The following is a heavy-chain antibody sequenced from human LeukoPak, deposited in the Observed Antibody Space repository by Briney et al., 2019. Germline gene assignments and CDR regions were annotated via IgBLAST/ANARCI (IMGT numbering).Heavy chain of an antibody. V-gene: IGHV4-30-2*01. J-gene: IGHJ4*02. D-gene: IGHD3-10*01. CDR1: GGSISSGGYS. Sequence: SETLSLTRAVSGGSISSGGYSWSWIRQPPGKGLEWIGYIYHGGSTYYNPSLKSRVTISVDRSKNQFSLKLSSVTAADTAVYYCARSLNYYGSGSYYNVFDYWGQGTLVTVSS. CDR2: IYHGGST. CDR3: ARSLNYYGSGSYYNVFDY.